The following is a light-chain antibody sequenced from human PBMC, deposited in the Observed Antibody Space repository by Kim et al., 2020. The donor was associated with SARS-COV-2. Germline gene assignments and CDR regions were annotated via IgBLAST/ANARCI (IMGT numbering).Light chain of an antibody. CDR1: QSVSSY. V-gene: IGKV3D-11*02. CDR2: DAS. CDR3: QQRSNCT. J-gene: IGKJ3*01. Sequence: LSFSPGARATLSCRASQSVSSYLAWYQQKAGQVPRLLIYDASNWATGIPARFSCSGPGTDFTLTISSLEPEDFAVYYCQQRSNCTFGPGTKVDIK.